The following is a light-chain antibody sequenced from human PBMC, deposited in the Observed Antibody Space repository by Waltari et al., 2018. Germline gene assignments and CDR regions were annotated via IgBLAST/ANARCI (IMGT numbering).Light chain of an antibody. Sequence: DIQMTQSPSTLSASVGDRVTIPCRASQSVRTWLAWYQQKPGKAPKLLIYKASSLESGVSSRFSGSGSGTDFTLTISNLQPDDFATYYCQQCNTYSFGQGTRLEIK. V-gene: IGKV1-5*03. J-gene: IGKJ2*01. CDR2: KAS. CDR3: QQCNTYS. CDR1: QSVRTW.